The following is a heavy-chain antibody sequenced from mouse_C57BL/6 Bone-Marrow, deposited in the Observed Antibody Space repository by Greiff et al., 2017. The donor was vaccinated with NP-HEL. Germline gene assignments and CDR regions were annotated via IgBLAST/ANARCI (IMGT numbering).Heavy chain of an antibody. V-gene: IGHV14-3*01. J-gene: IGHJ3*01. Sequence: VQLKQSVAELVRPGASVKLSCTASGFNIKNTYMHWVKQRPEQGLEWIGRIDPANGNTKYAPKFQGKATITADTSSNTAYLQLSSLTSEDTAIYYCAREVYYYGSSYLAWFAYWGQGTLVTVSA. D-gene: IGHD1-1*01. CDR2: IDPANGNT. CDR1: GFNIKNTY. CDR3: AREVYYYGSSYLAWFAY.